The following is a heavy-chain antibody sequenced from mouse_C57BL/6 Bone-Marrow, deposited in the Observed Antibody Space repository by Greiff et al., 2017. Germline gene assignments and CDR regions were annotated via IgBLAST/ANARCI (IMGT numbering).Heavy chain of an antibody. Sequence: VQLQQSGPGLVQPSQSLSITCTVSGFSLTSYGVHWVRQSPGKGLEWLGVIWSGGSTDYNAAFISRLSISKDNSKSQVFFKMNSLQADDTAIYYCARRWVYYGSSYWYFDVWGTGTTVTVSS. D-gene: IGHD1-1*01. CDR1: GFSLTSYG. CDR2: IWSGGST. J-gene: IGHJ1*03. V-gene: IGHV2-2*01. CDR3: ARRWVYYGSSYWYFDV.